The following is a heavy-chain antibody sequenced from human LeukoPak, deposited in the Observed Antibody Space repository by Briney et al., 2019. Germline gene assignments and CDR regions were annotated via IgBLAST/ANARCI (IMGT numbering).Heavy chain of an antibody. CDR1: GGSISTNY. CDR3: ARVYYSSSYDYWYFDL. D-gene: IGHD6-13*01. CDR2: IYVSGST. J-gene: IGHJ2*01. V-gene: IGHV4-4*07. Sequence: SETLSLTCTVSGGSISTNYWSWIRQSAGKGLEWIGRIYVSGSTNYNPSLKSRVTMSIDTSKNQFSLQLSSVTAADTAVYYCARVYYSSSYDYWYFDLWGRGTLVTVSS.